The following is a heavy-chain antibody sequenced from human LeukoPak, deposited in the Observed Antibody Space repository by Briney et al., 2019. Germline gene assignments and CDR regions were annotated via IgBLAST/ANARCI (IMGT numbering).Heavy chain of an antibody. CDR1: GYTFTSYA. Sequence: ASVTVSCKASGYTFTSYAMNWVRQAPGQGLEWMGWINTNTGNPTYAQGFTGRFVFSLDTSVSTAYLQISSLKAEDTAVYYCARAGIVATIYYYYMDVWGKGTTVTVSS. CDR3: ARAGIVATIYYYYMDV. CDR2: INTNTGNP. D-gene: IGHD5-12*01. J-gene: IGHJ6*03. V-gene: IGHV7-4-1*02.